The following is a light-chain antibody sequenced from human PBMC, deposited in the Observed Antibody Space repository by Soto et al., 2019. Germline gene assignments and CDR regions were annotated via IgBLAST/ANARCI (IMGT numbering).Light chain of an antibody. J-gene: IGLJ3*02. V-gene: IGLV2-14*01. CDR3: SSYTSSSTLV. CDR1: NSDVGKYHY. Sequence: QSALTQPRSVSGSPGQSVTISCTGTNSDVGKYHYVSWHQHHPGKAPKLMIYEVTNRPSGVSNRFSGSKSGNTASLTISGLQADDDTDYYCSSYTSSSTLVFGGGTQLTVL. CDR2: EVT.